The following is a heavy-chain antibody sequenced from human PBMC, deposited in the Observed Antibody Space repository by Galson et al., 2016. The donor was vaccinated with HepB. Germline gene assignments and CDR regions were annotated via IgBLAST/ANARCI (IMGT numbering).Heavy chain of an antibody. D-gene: IGHD2-21*01. CDR2: ISSSSSDS. V-gene: IGHV3-48*02. CDR1: GFTFSTYS. J-gene: IGHJ4*02. CDR3: ARDGGSGGENDY. Sequence: SLRLSCAASGFTFSTYSMTWVRQAPGKGLEWISYISSSSSDSFYADSVKGRFTISRDNAKNSLYLKMSSLTDDDTAVYYCARDGGSGGENDYWGQGTLVTVSS.